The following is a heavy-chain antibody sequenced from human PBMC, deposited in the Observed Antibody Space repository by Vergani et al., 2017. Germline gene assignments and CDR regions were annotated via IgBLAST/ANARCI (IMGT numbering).Heavy chain of an antibody. CDR1: GGSISSSSYY. J-gene: IGHJ4*02. D-gene: IGHD3-22*01. CDR3: ARAYDSSGYYYGAAYYFDY. CDR2: IYYSGST. V-gene: IGHV4-39*07. Sequence: QLQLQESGPGLVKPSETLSLTCTVSGGSISSSSYYWGWIRQPPGKGLEWIGSIYYSGSTYYNPSLKSRVTRSVDTSKNQFSLKLSSVTAGDTAVYYCARAYDSSGYYYGAAYYFDYWGQGTLVTVSS.